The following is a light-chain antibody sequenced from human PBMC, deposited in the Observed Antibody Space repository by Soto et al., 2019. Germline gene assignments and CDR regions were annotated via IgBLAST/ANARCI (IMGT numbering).Light chain of an antibody. CDR1: QSVSSN. CDR3: QQYNNWPPWT. V-gene: IGKV3-15*01. Sequence: EIVMKQSPATLSVSPGERATLSFMAIQSVSSNLAWYQQKPGQAPRLLIYGASTRATGIPARFSGSGSGTEFTLTISSLQSEDFAVYYCQQYNNWPPWTFGQGTKVDIK. J-gene: IGKJ1*01. CDR2: GAS.